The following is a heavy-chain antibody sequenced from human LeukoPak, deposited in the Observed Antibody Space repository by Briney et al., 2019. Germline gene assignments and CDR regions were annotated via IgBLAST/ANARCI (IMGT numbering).Heavy chain of an antibody. Sequence: GRSLRLSCAASGFTFSSYGMHWVRQAPGKGLEWVAVISYDGSNKYYADSVKGRFTISRDNSKNTLYLQMNSLRAEDTAVYYCAKDPIVGATGYWGQGTLVTASS. D-gene: IGHD1-26*01. CDR3: AKDPIVGATGY. J-gene: IGHJ4*02. CDR1: GFTFSSYG. CDR2: ISYDGSNK. V-gene: IGHV3-30*18.